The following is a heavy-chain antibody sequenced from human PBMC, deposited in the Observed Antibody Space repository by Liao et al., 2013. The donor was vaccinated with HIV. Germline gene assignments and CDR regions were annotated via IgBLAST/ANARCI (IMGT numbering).Heavy chain of an antibody. CDR1: GGSIGSNY. J-gene: IGHJ4*02. Sequence: QVQLQESGPGLVRPSETLSLNCTVSGGSIGSNYWNWIRQAPGKGLEWIGYIYYGGTTNYNPSLSSRVTMSVDRSKGQFSLKLSSVTVADTAIYYCARATDDYSNQEYYFDYWGPGNPGHRPL. CDR2: IYYGGTT. V-gene: IGHV4-59*01. CDR3: ARATDDYSNQEYYFDY. D-gene: IGHD4-11*01.